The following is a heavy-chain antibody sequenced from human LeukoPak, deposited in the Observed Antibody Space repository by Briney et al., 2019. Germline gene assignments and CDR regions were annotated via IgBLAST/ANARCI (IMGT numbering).Heavy chain of an antibody. CDR3: ARETYYYGSAHDY. CDR1: GFTFSSHW. V-gene: IGHV3-7*01. Sequence: GGSLRLSCADSGFTFSSHWMNWGRQAPGKGLEWVGNINPDGSETYYVDSMKGRFTISRDNAKDSVYLQMNTLRVEDTAVYYCARETYYYGSAHDYWGQGTLVTVSS. J-gene: IGHJ4*02. CDR2: INPDGSET. D-gene: IGHD3-10*01.